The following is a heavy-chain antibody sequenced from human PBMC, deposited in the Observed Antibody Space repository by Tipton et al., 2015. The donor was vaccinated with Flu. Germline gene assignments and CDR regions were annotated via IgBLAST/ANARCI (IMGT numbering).Heavy chain of an antibody. J-gene: IGHJ4*02. V-gene: IGHV4-61*02. CDR2: ISASGTT. D-gene: IGHD3-10*01. CDR1: GGSISSGSSY. CDR3: ARGGYYSGSGELDS. Sequence: TLSLTCTVSGGSISSGSSYWSWIRQPAGGGLEWIGRISASGTTNYNLSLQSRVTMSVDSSKNQFSLKLTSVTAADTAIYYCARGGYYSGSGELDSWDQGTLVTVSS.